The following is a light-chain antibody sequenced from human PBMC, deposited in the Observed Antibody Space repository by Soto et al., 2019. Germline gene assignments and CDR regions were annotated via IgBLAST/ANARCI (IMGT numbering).Light chain of an antibody. V-gene: IGLV1-40*01. CDR2: GNI. CDR1: SSNIGAGYD. J-gene: IGLJ1*01. CDR3: QSYDSTLRARYV. Sequence: QAVVTQPPSVSGAPGQRVTISCTGSSSNIGAGYDVHWYQQRPGTAPKLLIFGNINRPSGVPDRFFGSKSGTSASLAITGLQAEDEGDYYCQSYDSTLRARYVFGTGTKLTVL.